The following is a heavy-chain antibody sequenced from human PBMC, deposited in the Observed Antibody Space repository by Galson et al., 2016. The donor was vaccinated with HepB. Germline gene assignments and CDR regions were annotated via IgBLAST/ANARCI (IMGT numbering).Heavy chain of an antibody. CDR1: GFDFGGHA. D-gene: IGHD5-18*01. Sequence: SLRLSCAASGFDFGGHAMHWVRQAPGRGLEWVSVISYHGNDNFYVDSVRGRFTVSRDNSRDILYLQMSSLRPEDTAVYYCARGPGIQRWLLFDYWGQGARVTVSS. J-gene: IGHJ4*02. V-gene: IGHV3-30*15. CDR2: ISYHGNDN. CDR3: ARGPGIQRWLLFDY.